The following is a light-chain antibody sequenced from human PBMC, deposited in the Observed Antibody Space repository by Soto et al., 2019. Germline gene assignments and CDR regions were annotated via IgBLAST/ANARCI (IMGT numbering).Light chain of an antibody. Sequence: QSVLTQPPSASGSPGQSVTISCTGTSSDIGAYIYVSWYQQHPGKAPKLMISEVSRRPSGVPERFSGSKSGNTASLTVSGLQADDEAHYYCAAWDDSLNAWVFGGGTQLTVL. V-gene: IGLV2-8*01. CDR2: EVS. J-gene: IGLJ3*02. CDR3: AAWDDSLNAWV. CDR1: SSDIGAYIY.